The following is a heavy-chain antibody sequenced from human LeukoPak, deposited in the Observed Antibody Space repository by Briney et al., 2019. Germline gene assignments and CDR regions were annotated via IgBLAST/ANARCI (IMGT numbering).Heavy chain of an antibody. CDR2: ISSSSSYI. D-gene: IGHD6-13*01. Sequence: PGGSLRLSCAASGFTFSSYSMNWVRQAPGKGLEWVSSISSSSSYIYYADSVKGRFTISRDNAKNSLYLQMNSLRAEDTAVYYCARAYSSSWYDWFGPWGQGTLVTVSS. CDR1: GFTFSSYS. CDR3: ARAYSSSWYDWFGP. V-gene: IGHV3-21*01. J-gene: IGHJ5*02.